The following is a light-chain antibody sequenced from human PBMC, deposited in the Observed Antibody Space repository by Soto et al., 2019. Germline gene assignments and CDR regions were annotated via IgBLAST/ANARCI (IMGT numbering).Light chain of an antibody. V-gene: IGKV3-15*01. CDR2: GTS. J-gene: IGKJ2*01. CDR3: QQYNKWPYT. Sequence: EIVMTQSPVALSVSPGESAALSCRASQSVGRNFAWYQQRPGQAPRVLLYGTSTRATGVPARFSGSGSGTDFTLTISSLQSEDCAVYYCQQYNKWPYTFGQGTRLEIK. CDR1: QSVGRN.